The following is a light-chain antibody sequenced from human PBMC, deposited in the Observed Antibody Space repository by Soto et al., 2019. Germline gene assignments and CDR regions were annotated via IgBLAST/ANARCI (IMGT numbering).Light chain of an antibody. V-gene: IGKV3D-20*02. CDR2: DAS. CDR3: QQYNNWPT. J-gene: IGKJ1*01. CDR1: QSVSSSY. Sequence: EIVLTQSPGTLSLSPGARATLSCRASQSVSSSYLAWYQQKPGQAPRLLIYDASNRATGIPARFSGSGAGTDFTLTISSLEPEDSAVYYCQQYNNWPTFGQGTKVDI.